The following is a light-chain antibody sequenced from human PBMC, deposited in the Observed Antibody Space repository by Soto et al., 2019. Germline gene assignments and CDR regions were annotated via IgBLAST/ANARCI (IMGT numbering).Light chain of an antibody. CDR3: QQYGGSPRT. Sequence: EIVLTQSPGTLSLSPGERATLSCRASQSINSRNLAWYQHKPGQAPRVLIFGASSRAAGIPDRFSGSGSGTDFTLTITRLEPEDFAVYYCQQYGGSPRTFGQGTKVDIK. CDR2: GAS. J-gene: IGKJ1*01. V-gene: IGKV3-20*01. CDR1: QSINSRN.